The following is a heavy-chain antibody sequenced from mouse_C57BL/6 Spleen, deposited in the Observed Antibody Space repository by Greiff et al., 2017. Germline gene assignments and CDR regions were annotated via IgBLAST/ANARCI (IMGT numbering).Heavy chain of an antibody. V-gene: IGHV1-62-2*01. Sequence: QVQLQQSGAELVKPGASVKLSCKASGYTFTESTIHWVKQRSGQGLELIGWFYPGSGSIKYNEKFKDKATLTADKSSSTVYMDLSRLTSEDSAVYFCARHEAYYGNFDYWGQGTTLTVSS. CDR2: FYPGSGSI. CDR1: GYTFTEST. D-gene: IGHD2-10*01. J-gene: IGHJ2*01. CDR3: ARHEAYYGNFDY.